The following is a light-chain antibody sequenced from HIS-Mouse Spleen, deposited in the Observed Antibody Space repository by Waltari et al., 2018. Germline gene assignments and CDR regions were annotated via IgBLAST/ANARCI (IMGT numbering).Light chain of an antibody. V-gene: IGLV3-10*01. CDR1: ALPNNY. CDR3: YSTDSSGNHRV. J-gene: IGLJ2*01. CDR2: EDS. Sequence: SYALTQPPSVSVSPGQTARITCSGDALPNNYAYWYQQKSGQAPVLVIYEDSKRPSGIPERFSGSSSGTMATLTISGAQVEDEADYYCYSTDSSGNHRVFGGGTKLTVL.